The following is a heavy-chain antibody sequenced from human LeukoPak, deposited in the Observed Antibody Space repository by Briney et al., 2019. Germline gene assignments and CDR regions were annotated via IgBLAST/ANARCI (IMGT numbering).Heavy chain of an antibody. CDR3: AKGTLGSCYGATCYDFDN. Sequence: PGGSLRLSCVASGFTFSNYGMNWVRQAPGKGLEWVSGIVGSGVTTYYADSVKGRFTISRDNSRNTLYLQMNSLRAEDTALYYCAKGTLGSCYGATCYDFDNWGQGTLVTVSS. V-gene: IGHV3-23*01. CDR1: GFTFSNYG. D-gene: IGHD2-2*01. J-gene: IGHJ4*02. CDR2: IVGSGVTT.